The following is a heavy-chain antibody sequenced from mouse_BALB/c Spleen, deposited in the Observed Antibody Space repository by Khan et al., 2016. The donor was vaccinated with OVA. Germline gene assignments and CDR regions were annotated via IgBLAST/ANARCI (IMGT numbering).Heavy chain of an antibody. D-gene: IGHD1-1*01. CDR1: GYSITSDYA. CDR2: ISYSGNT. CDR3: ARVYGGDFDY. Sequence: VQLQQSGPGLVKPSQSLSLTCTVTGYSITSDYAWNWIRQFPGNKLEWMGFISYSGNTNYNPSLKSRISITRDTSKNQFFLQLNSVTTEDTATYYCARVYGGDFDYWGRGTTLTVSS. V-gene: IGHV3-2*02. J-gene: IGHJ2*01.